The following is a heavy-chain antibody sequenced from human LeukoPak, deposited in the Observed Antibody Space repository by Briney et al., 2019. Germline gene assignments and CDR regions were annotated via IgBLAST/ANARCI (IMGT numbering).Heavy chain of an antibody. J-gene: IGHJ4*02. D-gene: IGHD2-15*01. CDR3: VRGNPFGGY. V-gene: IGHV3-7*03. Sequence: GGSLRLSCAASGFTLSSYWMIWVRQAPGKGLEWVAKIKQDGSEISYVDSVKGRFTISRDNAKNSLYLQMNSLRAEDTAVYYCVRGNPFGGYWGQGTLVTVSS. CDR1: GFTLSSYW. CDR2: IKQDGSEI.